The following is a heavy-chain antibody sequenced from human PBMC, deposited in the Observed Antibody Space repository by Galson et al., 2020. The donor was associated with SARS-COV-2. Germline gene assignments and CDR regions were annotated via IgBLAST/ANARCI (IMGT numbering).Heavy chain of an antibody. J-gene: IGHJ3*02. D-gene: IGHD3-3*01. V-gene: IGHV4-59*01. CDR2: IYYSGST. CDR3: ARDSVYDFWSGYYGTVDAFDI. CDR1: GGTISSYY. Sequence: SETLSLTCTVSGGTISSYYWSWIRQPPGKGLEWIGYIYYSGSTNYNPSLKSRVTISVDTSKNQFSLKLSSVTAADTAVYYCARDSVYDFWSGYYGTVDAFDIWGQGTMVTVSS.